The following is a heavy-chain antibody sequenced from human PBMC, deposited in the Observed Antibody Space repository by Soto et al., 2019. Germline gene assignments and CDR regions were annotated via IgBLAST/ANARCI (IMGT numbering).Heavy chain of an antibody. CDR3: SRKVTLSGVVYPTYWLDS. J-gene: IGHJ5*01. CDR1: GFRFGDYG. D-gene: IGHD3-3*01. CDR2: ISTEPHGAAT. Sequence: VQLVESGAGLVQPGRSLRLSCATSGFRFGDYGMSWFRQAPGKGLEWVGFISTEPHGAATQYAASVKGRFTITGDDSKRIVDLQMSSLKTDDTAIYYCSRKVTLSGVVYPTYWLDSWGRGALVTGSS. V-gene: IGHV3-49*03.